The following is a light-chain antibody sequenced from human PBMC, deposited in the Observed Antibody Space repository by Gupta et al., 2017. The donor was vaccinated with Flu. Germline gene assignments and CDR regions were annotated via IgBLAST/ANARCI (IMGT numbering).Light chain of an antibody. J-gene: IGKJ2*03. CDR2: DTS. CDR1: PRLSTNY. V-gene: IGKV3-20*01. Sequence: EIVLTQSPGTLSLSPGERATLSCRASPRLSTNYLAWYQQKPGQAPSLLIYDTSIRVTGIPDRFNGSGSGTDFTLTISRLEPEDFAVYHCQQYDISSYSFGQGTKLEIK. CDR3: QQYDISSYS.